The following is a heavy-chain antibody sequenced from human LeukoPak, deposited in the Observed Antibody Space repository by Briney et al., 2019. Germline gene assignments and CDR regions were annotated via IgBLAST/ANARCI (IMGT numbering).Heavy chain of an antibody. CDR2: VSCYNGDT. Sequence: ASVKVSCKASVYSFTHYGISWVRQAPGQGREWMGWVSCYNGDTNYAQKFQGRVTMTTDTSTTTAYMELRSLRSEDTAVYYCARDRDYYDSSGYQAQIFDYWGQGTLVTVSS. D-gene: IGHD3-22*01. CDR3: ARDRDYYDSSGYQAQIFDY. V-gene: IGHV1-18*04. J-gene: IGHJ4*02. CDR1: VYSFTHYG.